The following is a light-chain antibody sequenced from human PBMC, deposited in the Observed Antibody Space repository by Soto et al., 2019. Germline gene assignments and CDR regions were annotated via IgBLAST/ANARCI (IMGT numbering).Light chain of an antibody. CDR2: GNI. J-gene: IGLJ1*01. Sequence: QSALTQPASVSDSPGQSITISCTGSSSNIGAGYDVHWYQQRPGTAPKLLIFGNINRPSGVPDRFSGSKSGTSASLAITGLQAEDEGDYYCQSYDSTLSARYVFGTGTKVTVL. CDR1: SSNIGAGYD. CDR3: QSYDSTLSARYV. V-gene: IGLV1-40*01.